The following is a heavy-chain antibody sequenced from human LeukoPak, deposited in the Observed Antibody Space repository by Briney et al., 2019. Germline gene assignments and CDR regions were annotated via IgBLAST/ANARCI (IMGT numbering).Heavy chain of an antibody. CDR3: ARVGVGGSYYYFDY. J-gene: IGHJ4*02. CDR2: ISSSGSTI. Sequence: PGGSLRLSCAASGFTFSSYEMNWVRQAPGKGLEWVSYISSSGSTIYYADSVKDRFTISRDNAKNSLYLQMNSLRAEDTAVYYCARVGVGGSYYYFDYWGQGTLVTVSS. D-gene: IGHD1-26*01. CDR1: GFTFSSYE. V-gene: IGHV3-48*03.